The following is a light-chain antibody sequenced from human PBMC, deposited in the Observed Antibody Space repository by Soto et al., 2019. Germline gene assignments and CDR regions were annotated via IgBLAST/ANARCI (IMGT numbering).Light chain of an antibody. CDR3: AAWDGSLNGYV. Sequence: SVLTQPPSASGTPGQRVTISCSGSSSNIGSNTANWYQQLPGTAPKLLIYSNNQRPSGVPDRFSGSKSGTSASLAISGLQSEDEADYCCAAWDGSLNGYVFGTGTKVT. J-gene: IGLJ1*01. CDR2: SNN. V-gene: IGLV1-44*01. CDR1: SSNIGSNT.